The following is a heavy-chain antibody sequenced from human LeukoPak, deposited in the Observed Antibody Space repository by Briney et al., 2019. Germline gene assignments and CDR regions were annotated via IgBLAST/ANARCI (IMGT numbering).Heavy chain of an antibody. CDR2: IVWDDDK. J-gene: IGHJ4*02. CDR1: GDSISSYYW. Sequence: TLSLTCTVVGDSISSYYWSWIRQPPGKGLEWLARIVWDDDKYYSTSLKTRLTISKDTSKNQVVLTMTNMDPVDTATYYRARCQVGSGTPYFDYWGQGTLVTVSS. CDR3: ARCQVGSGTPYFDY. D-gene: IGHD2-2*01. V-gene: IGHV2-70*11.